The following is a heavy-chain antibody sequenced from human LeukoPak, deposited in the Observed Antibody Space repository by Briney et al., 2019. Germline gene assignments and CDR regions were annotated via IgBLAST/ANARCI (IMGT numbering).Heavy chain of an antibody. CDR1: GGSFSGYY. V-gene: IGHV4-34*01. Sequence: SETLSLTCAVYGGSFSGYYWYWIRQPPGKGLEWIGEINHSGSTNYNPSLKSRVTISVDTSKNQFSLKLSSVTAADTAVYYCARDLGVSTDYWGQGTLVTVSS. D-gene: IGHD3-16*01. CDR2: INHSGST. J-gene: IGHJ4*02. CDR3: ARDLGVSTDY.